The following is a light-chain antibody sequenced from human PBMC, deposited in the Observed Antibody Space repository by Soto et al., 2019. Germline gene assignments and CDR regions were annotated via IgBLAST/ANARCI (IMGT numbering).Light chain of an antibody. CDR1: QSISSW. Sequence: DIQLTQSPSSLSASVGDRVTITCRASQSISSWLAWYQQKPGTAPKLLIYHASTLESGVPSRFSGSGSGTEITLTIRTLQTDDFATYYCQQYNSYSFGQGTKVDIK. V-gene: IGKV1-5*01. CDR3: QQYNSYS. CDR2: HAS. J-gene: IGKJ1*01.